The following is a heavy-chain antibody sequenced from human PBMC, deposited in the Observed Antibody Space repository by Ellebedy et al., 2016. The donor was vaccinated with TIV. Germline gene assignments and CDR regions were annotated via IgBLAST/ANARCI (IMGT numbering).Heavy chain of an antibody. D-gene: IGHD5-12*01. V-gene: IGHV3-74*01. J-gene: IGHJ4*02. CDR3: ARDPNSPGDTGYGDY. CDR1: GFTFSSYW. CDR2: INSDGSST. Sequence: GESLKISCAASGFTFSSYWMHWVRQAPGKGLVWVSRINSDGSSTSYADSVKGRFTISRDHAKNTLYLQMNSLRAEDTAVYYCARDPNSPGDTGYGDYWGQGVVVTVST.